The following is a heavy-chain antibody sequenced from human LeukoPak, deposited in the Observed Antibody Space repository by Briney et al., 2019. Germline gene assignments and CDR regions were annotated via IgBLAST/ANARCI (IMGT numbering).Heavy chain of an antibody. CDR2: MNPNNGGT. Sequence: ASVKVSCKTSGYTFTDYYIYWVRQAPGQTFEWMGWMNPNNGGTNYAQKFRGRVTMTRDTSLNTAYMELTWLTTDDTAVYFCAKDSVVMVNTTGADLDYWGQGTLVTVSS. CDR1: GYTFTDYY. J-gene: IGHJ4*02. D-gene: IGHD2-8*01. V-gene: IGHV1-2*02. CDR3: AKDSVVMVNTTGADLDY.